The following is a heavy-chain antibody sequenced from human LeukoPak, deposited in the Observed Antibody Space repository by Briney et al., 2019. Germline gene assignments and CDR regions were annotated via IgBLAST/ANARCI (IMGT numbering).Heavy chain of an antibody. CDR1: GGSFSGYY. CDR3: AILGAAIGAGWFDP. V-gene: IGHV4-34*01. D-gene: IGHD2-2*01. J-gene: IGHJ5*02. Sequence: PSETLSLTCAVYGGSFSGYYWSSIRQPPGKGLEWIGEINHSGSTNYNPSLKSRVTISVDTSKNQFSLKLSSVTAADTAVYYCAILGAAIGAGWFDPWGQGTLVTVSS. CDR2: INHSGST.